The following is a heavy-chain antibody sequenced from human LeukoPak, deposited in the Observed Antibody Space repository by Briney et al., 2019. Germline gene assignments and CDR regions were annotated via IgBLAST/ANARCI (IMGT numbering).Heavy chain of an antibody. J-gene: IGHJ4*02. CDR1: GFTFSSYA. CDR3: AKGGHGRREHSGYSRSASTD. Sequence: GGSLRLSCAASGFTFSSYAMSRVRQAPGKGLEWVSAISGSGGSTYYADSVKGRFTISRDNSKNTLYLQMNSLRAEDTAVYYCAKGGHGRREHSGYSRSASTDWGQGTLVTVSS. CDR2: ISGSGGST. D-gene: IGHD3-22*01. V-gene: IGHV3-23*01.